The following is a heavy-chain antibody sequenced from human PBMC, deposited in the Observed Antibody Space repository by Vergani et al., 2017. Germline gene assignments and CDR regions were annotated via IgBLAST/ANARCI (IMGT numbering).Heavy chain of an antibody. J-gene: IGHJ4*02. CDR3: ATSDADIWYLHTFY. V-gene: IGHV4-34*01. D-gene: IGHD2/OR15-2a*01. Sequence: QVRLQQWGAGLLKPSETLSLSCAVSGGSSSGFFWSWIRQSPGEGLVWIGVISHRGSTNYNPSLESRVTISIDTSKNQFSLKLTSVTAADTAVYYCATSDADIWYLHTFYWGQGTLVTVSS. CDR2: ISHRGST. CDR1: GGSSSGFF.